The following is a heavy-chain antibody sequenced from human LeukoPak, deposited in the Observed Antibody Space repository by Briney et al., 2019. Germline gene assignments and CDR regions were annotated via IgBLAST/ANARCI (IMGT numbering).Heavy chain of an antibody. CDR3: ATENGYYYYMDV. V-gene: IGHV1-24*01. Sequence: GASVKVSCKVSGYTLTDLSMHWVRQAPGKGLEWMGGFDPEDGETIYAQKFQGRVTMTEDTSTDTAYMELSSLRSEDTAVYYCATENGYYYYMDVWGKGTTVTVSS. CDR2: FDPEDGET. CDR1: GYTLTDLS. J-gene: IGHJ6*03.